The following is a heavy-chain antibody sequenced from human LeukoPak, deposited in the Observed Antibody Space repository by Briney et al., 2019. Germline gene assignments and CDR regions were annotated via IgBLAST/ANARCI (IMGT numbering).Heavy chain of an antibody. CDR3: ARLYRDVTTFDY. J-gene: IGHJ4*02. D-gene: IGHD4-17*01. V-gene: IGHV3-7*01. Sequence: GGSLRLSCAVSGFIFSDFSMSWVRQAPGRGLEWVASINQDGSLKHYVDSVKGRFTISRDNVQNSLYLQMNSLRAEDTAVYYCARLYRDVTTFDYWGQGTLVTVSS. CDR1: GFIFSDFS. CDR2: INQDGSLK.